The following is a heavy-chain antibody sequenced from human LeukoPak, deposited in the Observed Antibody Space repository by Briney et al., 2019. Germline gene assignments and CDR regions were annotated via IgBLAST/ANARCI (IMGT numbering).Heavy chain of an antibody. CDR2: INPNSGGT. CDR3: ARDSSLVRGVIIPLDY. V-gene: IGHV1-2*02. CDR1: GYTFTGYY. J-gene: IGHJ4*02. D-gene: IGHD3-10*01. Sequence: ASVKVSCKASGYTFTGYYMHWVRQAPGQGLEWMGWINPNSGGTNYAQKFQGRVTMTRDTSISTAYMELSRLRSDDTAVYYCARDSSLVRGVIIPLDYWGQETLVTVSS.